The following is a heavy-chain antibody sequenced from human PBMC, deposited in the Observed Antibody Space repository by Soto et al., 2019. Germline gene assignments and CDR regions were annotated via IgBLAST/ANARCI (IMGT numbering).Heavy chain of an antibody. CDR3: AIDLGSGWYNFDY. CDR1: GFTFSSYW. J-gene: IGHJ4*02. Sequence: EVQLVESGGGLVQPGGSLRLSCAASGFTFSSYWMSWLRQDPGKVLEWVANIKQDGSEKYYVDSVKGRFTISRDNAKNSLYLQMNSLRAEDTAVYYCAIDLGSGWYNFDYWGQGTLVTVSS. V-gene: IGHV3-7*01. CDR2: IKQDGSEK. D-gene: IGHD6-19*01.